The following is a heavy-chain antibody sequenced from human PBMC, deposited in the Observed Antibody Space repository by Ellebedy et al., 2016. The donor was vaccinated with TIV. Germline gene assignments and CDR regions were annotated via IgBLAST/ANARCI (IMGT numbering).Heavy chain of an antibody. CDR1: GGTFSSYA. CDR3: ARAPSGYCPDY. CDR2: INAGNGNT. D-gene: IGHD2-15*01. V-gene: IGHV1-18*01. Sequence: ASVKVSCKASGGTFSSYAISWVRQAPGQGLEWMGWINAGNGNTKYSQKFQGRVTITRDTSTSTAYMELRSLRSDDTAVYYCARAPSGYCPDYWGQGTLVTVSS. J-gene: IGHJ4*02.